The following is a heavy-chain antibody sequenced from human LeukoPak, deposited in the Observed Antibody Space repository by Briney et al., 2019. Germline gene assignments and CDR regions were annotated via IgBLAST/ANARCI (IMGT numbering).Heavy chain of an antibody. D-gene: IGHD1-7*01. CDR3: AGVRTGTTSAAFDI. J-gene: IGHJ3*02. CDR1: GYTFTSYG. Sequence: ASVKVSCKASGYTFTSYGISWVRQAPGQGLEWMGWISAYNGNTNYAQKLQGRVTMTTDTSTSTAYMELRSLRSDDTAVYYCAGVRTGTTSAAFDIWGQGTMVTVSS. V-gene: IGHV1-18*01. CDR2: ISAYNGNT.